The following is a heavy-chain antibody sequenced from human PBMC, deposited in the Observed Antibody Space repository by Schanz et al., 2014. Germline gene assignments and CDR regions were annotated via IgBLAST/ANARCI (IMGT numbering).Heavy chain of an antibody. V-gene: IGHV4-59*13. CDR1: GSDIRGFH. CDR3: ARVGRNSYGFTSRFDA. D-gene: IGHD3-16*01. J-gene: IGHJ5*02. Sequence: QVQLQESGPGQVRPSETLSLTCTVSGSDIRGFHWSWIRQSPVKGLEWIGYIAYSGSTNYNPSLQSRVTISLDTSQSQFSLRLTSVSSADTAMYSGARVGRNSYGFTSRFDAWGQGTLVAVSS. CDR2: IAYSGST.